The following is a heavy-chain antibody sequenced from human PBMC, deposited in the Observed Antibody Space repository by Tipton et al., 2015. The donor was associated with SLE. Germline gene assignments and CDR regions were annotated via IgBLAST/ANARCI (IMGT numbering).Heavy chain of an antibody. V-gene: IGHV5-51*03. CDR1: GYTFTKYW. Sequence: LVQSGAEVKKAGESLKISCKGSGYTFTKYWIVWVRQMPGKGLEWMGITYPADSDTRYSPSFEGQVTISVDKSISTAYLQWSSLKASDTAMYYCARPVLCSSTYCTGPFHYWGQGNLVTVSS. D-gene: IGHD2-2*01. CDR2: TYPADSDT. CDR3: ARPVLCSSTYCTGPFHY. J-gene: IGHJ4*02.